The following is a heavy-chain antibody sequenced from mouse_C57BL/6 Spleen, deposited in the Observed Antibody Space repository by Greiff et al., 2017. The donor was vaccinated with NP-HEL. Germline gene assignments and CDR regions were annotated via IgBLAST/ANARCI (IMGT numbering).Heavy chain of an antibody. D-gene: IGHD1-1*01. CDR3: ARRPLYGSSYFDD. V-gene: IGHV1-64*01. Sequence: QVQLQQPGAELVKPGASVKLSCKASGYTFTSYWMHWVKQRPGQGLEWIGMIHPNSGSTNYNEKFKSKATLTVDKSSSTAYMQLSSLTSEDSAVYYCARRPLYGSSYFDDWGQGTTLTVYS. CDR1: GYTFTSYW. CDR2: IHPNSGST. J-gene: IGHJ2*01.